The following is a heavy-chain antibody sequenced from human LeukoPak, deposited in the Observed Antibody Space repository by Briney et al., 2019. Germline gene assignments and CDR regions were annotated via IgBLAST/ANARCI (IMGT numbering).Heavy chain of an antibody. Sequence: ASVKVSCKASGYTFTGYYMHWVRQAPGQGLEWMGWINPNSGGTNYAQKFQGRVTMTRDTSISTAYMELGRLRSDDTAVYYCAHLWFGELLHDYWGQGTLVTVSS. V-gene: IGHV1-2*02. J-gene: IGHJ4*02. CDR1: GYTFTGYY. CDR3: AHLWFGELLHDY. D-gene: IGHD3-10*01. CDR2: INPNSGGT.